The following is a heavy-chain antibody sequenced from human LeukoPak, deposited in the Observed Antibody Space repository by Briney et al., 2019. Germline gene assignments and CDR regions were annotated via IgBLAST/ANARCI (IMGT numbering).Heavy chain of an antibody. CDR3: AQWLVLGY. CDR2: ISYDGSNK. CDR1: GFTFSSYA. V-gene: IGHV3-30*03. D-gene: IGHD6-19*01. J-gene: IGHJ4*02. Sequence: GGSLRLSCAASGFTFSSYAMSWVRQAPGKGLEWVAVISYDGSNKYYADSVKGRFTISRDNSKNTLYLQMNSLRAEDTAVYYCAQWLVLGYWGQGTLVTVSS.